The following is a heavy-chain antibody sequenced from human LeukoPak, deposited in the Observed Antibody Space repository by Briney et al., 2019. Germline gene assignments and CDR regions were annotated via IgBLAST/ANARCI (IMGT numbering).Heavy chain of an antibody. CDR3: AVGTTVTYNDY. CDR1: GGTFSSYA. J-gene: IGHJ4*02. V-gene: IGHV1-69*13. Sequence: GASVKVSCKASGGTFSSYAISWVRQAPGQGLEWMGGIIPIFGTANYAQKFQGRVTITADESTSTAYMELRSLRSDDTAVYYCAVGTTVTYNDYWGQGTLVTVSS. D-gene: IGHD4-17*01. CDR2: IIPIFGTA.